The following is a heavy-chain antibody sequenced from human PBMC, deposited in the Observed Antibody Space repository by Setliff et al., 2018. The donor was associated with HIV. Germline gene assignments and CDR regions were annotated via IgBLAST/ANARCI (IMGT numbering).Heavy chain of an antibody. CDR1: GFTFSSYA. Sequence: GGSLRLSCAASGFTFSSYAMTWVRQAPGKGLEWVSAISGSGGSTYYADSVKGRFTISRDNSNNTLYLQMNSLRAEDTAVYYCAKDRGLVVVAAIFDYWGQGTLVTV. CDR2: ISGSGGST. J-gene: IGHJ4*02. D-gene: IGHD2-15*01. V-gene: IGHV3-23*01. CDR3: AKDRGLVVVAAIFDY.